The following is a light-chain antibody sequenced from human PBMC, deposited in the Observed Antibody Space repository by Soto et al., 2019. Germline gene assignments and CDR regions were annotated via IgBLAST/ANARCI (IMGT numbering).Light chain of an antibody. J-gene: IGKJ5*01. CDR3: QHLNSYPIT. CDR1: QGISSY. Sequence: DIQLTQSPSSLSASVGDRVTITCRASQGISSYLAWYQQKPGKAPKLLIYGASTLQSGVPSRFSGSGSGTDFTLTISSLQSEDFTTYYCQHLNSYPITFGQGTRLEIK. V-gene: IGKV1-9*01. CDR2: GAS.